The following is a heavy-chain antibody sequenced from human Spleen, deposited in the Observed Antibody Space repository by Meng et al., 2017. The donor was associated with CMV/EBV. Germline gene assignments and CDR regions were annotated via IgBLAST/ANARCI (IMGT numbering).Heavy chain of an antibody. CDR3: ARETAAAGNWFDP. CDR1: GFTFSSYW. CDR2: IHRDGSST. Sequence: GESLKISCAVSGFTFSSYWMHWVRQAPGKGLVWVSRIHRDGSSTSYADSVEGRFTISRDNGKNTLYLQMNSLRAEDTAVYYCARETAAAGNWFDPWGQGTLVTVSS. D-gene: IGHD6-13*01. V-gene: IGHV3-74*01. J-gene: IGHJ5*02.